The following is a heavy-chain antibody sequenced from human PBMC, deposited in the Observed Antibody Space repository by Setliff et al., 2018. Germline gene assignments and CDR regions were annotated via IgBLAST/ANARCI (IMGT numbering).Heavy chain of an antibody. J-gene: IGHJ6*02. Sequence: PGGSLRLSCAASGFSLGSYEFNWVRQAPGKGLEWVSYISSSGTDMYYVDSVKGRFTISRDNAKNSLYLQMNSLRAEDTAVYYCARDSSRIQDTYYYYFGTDVWGQGTPVTVSS. V-gene: IGHV3-48*03. CDR1: GFSLGSYE. CDR2: ISSSGTDM. D-gene: IGHD5-18*01. CDR3: ARDSSRIQDTYYYYFGTDV.